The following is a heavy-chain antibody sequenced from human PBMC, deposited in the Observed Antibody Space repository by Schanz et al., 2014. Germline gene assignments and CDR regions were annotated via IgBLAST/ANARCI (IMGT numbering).Heavy chain of an antibody. Sequence: QVQLQESGPGLVKPSETLSLTCTVFGGSIRGYYWGWIRQPPGKGLEWIGYIYYSGSTNYNPSLESRVTISVDTSKNQFSLKMRSVTAADTAVYYCARGRVVPAAPEFDYWGQGILVTVSS. CDR1: GGSIRGYY. CDR2: IYYSGST. D-gene: IGHD2-2*01. V-gene: IGHV4-59*01. CDR3: ARGRVVPAAPEFDY. J-gene: IGHJ4*02.